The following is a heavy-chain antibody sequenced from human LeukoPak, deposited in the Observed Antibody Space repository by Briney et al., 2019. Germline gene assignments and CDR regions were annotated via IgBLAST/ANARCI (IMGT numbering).Heavy chain of an antibody. CDR2: INHSGST. D-gene: IGHD3-10*01. CDR1: GGSFSGYY. Sequence: SETLSLTCAVYGGSFSGYYWSWIRQPPGKGLEWIGEINHSGSTNYNPSLKSRVTISVDTSKNQFSLKLSSVTAADTAVYYCARLWFGELLTDWYYYYGMDVWGQGTTVTVSS. V-gene: IGHV4-34*01. CDR3: ARLWFGELLTDWYYYYGMDV. J-gene: IGHJ6*02.